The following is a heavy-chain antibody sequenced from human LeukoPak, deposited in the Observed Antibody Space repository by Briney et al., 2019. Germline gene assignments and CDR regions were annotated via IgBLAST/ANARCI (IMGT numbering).Heavy chain of an antibody. CDR3: ARDCYDFWSGYYLLEFRWDYYYYYYMDV. J-gene: IGHJ6*03. CDR1: GGSISSYY. D-gene: IGHD3-3*01. CDR2: IYYSGST. V-gene: IGHV4-59*12. Sequence: KPSETLSLTCTVSGGSISSYYWSWIRQPPGKGLEWIGSIYYSGSTYYNPSLKSRVTISVDTSKNQFSLKLSSVTAADTAVYYCARDCYDFWSGYYLLEFRWDYYYYYYMDVWGKGTTVTVSS.